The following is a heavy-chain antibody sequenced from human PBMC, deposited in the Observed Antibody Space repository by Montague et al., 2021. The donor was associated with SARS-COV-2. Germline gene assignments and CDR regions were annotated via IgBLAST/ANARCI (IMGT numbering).Heavy chain of an antibody. Sequence: SLRLSCAGSGFTFDSHAMSWVRQAPGKGLEWVAGISGGGTSTYYADSVKGRLIISRDNSKSTLYLQIHSLRAEDTAVYYCAKDLETSGWYTFFFDSWGQGTLVTVSS. D-gene: IGHD6-19*01. CDR1: GFTFDSHA. CDR3: AKDLETSGWYTFFFDS. V-gene: IGHV3-23*01. J-gene: IGHJ4*02. CDR2: ISGGGTST.